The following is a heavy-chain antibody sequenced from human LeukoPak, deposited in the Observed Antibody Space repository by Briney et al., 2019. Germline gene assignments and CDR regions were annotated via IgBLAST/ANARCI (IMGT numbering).Heavy chain of an antibody. D-gene: IGHD4-17*01. Sequence: TSQTLSLTGTVSGGSISSGDYYWSWIRQPPGKGLEWIGYIYYSGSTYYNPSLKSRVTISVDTSKNQFSLKLSSVTAADTAVYYCASYYGDYVYSDYWGQGTLVTVSS. CDR3: ASYYGDYVYSDY. V-gene: IGHV4-30-4*01. CDR2: IYYSGST. J-gene: IGHJ4*02. CDR1: GGSISSGDYY.